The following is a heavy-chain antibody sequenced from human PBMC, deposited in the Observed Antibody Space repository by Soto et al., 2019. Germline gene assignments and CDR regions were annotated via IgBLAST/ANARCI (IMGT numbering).Heavy chain of an antibody. CDR3: AHTLGGSGDSYAFDV. CDR1: VFSLTTSGVG. D-gene: IGHD7-27*01. CDR2: IYWDDDT. J-gene: IGHJ3*01. V-gene: IGHV2-5*02. Sequence: QITLKESGPTLVKPTQTLTLTCTSSVFSLTTSGVGVGWIRQPPGRALEWLALIYWDDDTRYSPSLQSRVTITKDTSKNHVVLTGSNMDPVDTATYYCAHTLGGSGDSYAFDVWGKGTMVSVSS.